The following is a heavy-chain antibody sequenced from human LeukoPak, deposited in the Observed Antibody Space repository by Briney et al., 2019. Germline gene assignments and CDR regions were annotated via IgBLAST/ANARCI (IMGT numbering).Heavy chain of an antibody. J-gene: IGHJ4*02. Sequence: GGSLRLCCAASGFTFSSYAMHWVRQAPGKGLEWVAVISYDGGNKYYADSVKGRFTISRDNSKNTLYLQMNSLRAEDTAVYYCAKLPYCSSTSCYVGDYWGQGTLVTVSS. CDR1: GFTFSSYA. CDR3: AKLPYCSSTSCYVGDY. V-gene: IGHV3-30*18. CDR2: ISYDGGNK. D-gene: IGHD2-2*01.